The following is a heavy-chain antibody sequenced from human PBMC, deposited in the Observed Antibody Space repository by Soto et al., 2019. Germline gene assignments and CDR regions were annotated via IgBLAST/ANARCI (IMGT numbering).Heavy chain of an antibody. CDR2: ISGSGGST. V-gene: IGHV3-23*01. J-gene: IGHJ4*02. CDR3: AKGTTLDILSGYTFDD. CDR1: GFTFSSYA. D-gene: IGHD3-9*01. Sequence: GGSLRLSCAASGFTFSSYAMSWVRQAPGKGLEWVSAISGSGGSTYYADSVKGRFTISRDNSKNTLYLQMNSLRAEDTAVYYCAKGTTLDILSGYTFDDRGQGTPVTVSS.